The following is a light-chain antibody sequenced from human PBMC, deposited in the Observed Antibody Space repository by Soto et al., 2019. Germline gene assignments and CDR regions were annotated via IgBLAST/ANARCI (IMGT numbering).Light chain of an antibody. Sequence: DIQMTQSPSSLSASVGDRFTITCRASQDISTYLNWYQQKPGKAPKLLIYAASSLQSGVPSRFSGSGSETDFTLTISSLQPEDFATYSCQQSYSTTWTFGQGTKVDI. CDR2: AAS. CDR3: QQSYSTTWT. CDR1: QDISTY. V-gene: IGKV1-39*01. J-gene: IGKJ1*01.